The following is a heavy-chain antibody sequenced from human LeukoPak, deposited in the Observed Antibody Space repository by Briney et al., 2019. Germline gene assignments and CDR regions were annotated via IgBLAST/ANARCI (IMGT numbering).Heavy chain of an antibody. CDR1: GYTFTGYY. D-gene: IGHD3-10*01. Sequence: GASVKVSCKASGYTFTGYYMHWVRQAPGQGLEWMGWINPNSGGTNYAQKFQGRVTMTRDTSISTAYMELSRLRSDDTAVYYCARDLGFGELLDFDYWGQGTLVTVSS. CDR2: INPNSGGT. J-gene: IGHJ4*02. CDR3: ARDLGFGELLDFDY. V-gene: IGHV1-2*02.